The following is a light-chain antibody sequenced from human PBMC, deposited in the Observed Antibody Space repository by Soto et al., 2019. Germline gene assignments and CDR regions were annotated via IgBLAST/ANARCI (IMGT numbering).Light chain of an antibody. J-gene: IGKJ4*01. Sequence: EIVLTQSPRTLSLSPGERATLSRRASQSVSSNLASYQQRPGQAPRLLFDGSSIRASGVSDRFSGSGSGTDFTLTISSLEPEDVAVYYCQHDRSSPLTFGGGTKVDIK. V-gene: IGKV3-20*01. CDR1: QSVSSN. CDR2: GSS. CDR3: QHDRSSPLT.